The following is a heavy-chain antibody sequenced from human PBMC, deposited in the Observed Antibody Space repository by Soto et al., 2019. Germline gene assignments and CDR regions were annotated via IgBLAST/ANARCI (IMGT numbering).Heavy chain of an antibody. CDR2: INHSGST. D-gene: IGHD2-2*01. J-gene: IGHJ5*02. CDR3: ARGLNIVVVPAANNWFDP. V-gene: IGHV4-34*01. CDR1: GGSFSCYY. Sequence: SETLSLTCAVYGGSFSCYYWSWIRQPPGKGLEWIGEINHSGSTNYNPSLKSRVTISVDTSKNQFSLKLSSVTAADTAVYYCARGLNIVVVPAANNWFDPWGQGTLVTVSS.